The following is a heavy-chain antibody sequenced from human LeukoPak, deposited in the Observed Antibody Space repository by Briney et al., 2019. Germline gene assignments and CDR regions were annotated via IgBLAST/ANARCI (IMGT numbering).Heavy chain of an antibody. Sequence: PGGSLRLSCAASGFTFSSHEMIWVRQAPGKGLEWLSYISSSGSTIYYADSVKGRFTISRDNAKNSLYLQMNSLRAEDTAVYYCARDYYGSEGSEVWGQGTLVTVSS. J-gene: IGHJ4*02. V-gene: IGHV3-48*03. CDR1: GFTFSSHE. D-gene: IGHD3-10*01. CDR3: ARDYYGSEGSEV. CDR2: ISSSGSTI.